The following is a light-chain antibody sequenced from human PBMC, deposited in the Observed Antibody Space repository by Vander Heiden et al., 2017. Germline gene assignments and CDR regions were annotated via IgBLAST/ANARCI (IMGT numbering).Light chain of an antibody. V-gene: IGKV1-27*01. Sequence: DIQMTQPPSSLSASVGDRVTITCRASQGIKNNLAWYQQKPGKVPQLLAYGASTLRSGVPSRFSGSGSGTDFTLTISSLQPEDVATYYCQSYTSAPFTFGGGTMVEIK. CDR3: QSYTSAPFT. CDR2: GAS. CDR1: QGIKNN. J-gene: IGKJ4*01.